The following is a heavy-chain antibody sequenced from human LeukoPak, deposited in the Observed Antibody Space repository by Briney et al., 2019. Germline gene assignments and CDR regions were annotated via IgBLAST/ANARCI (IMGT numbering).Heavy chain of an antibody. J-gene: IGHJ4*02. CDR3: AKIYSYGSRSFDY. Sequence: GGSLRLSCAASGFTFSSYEMNWARQAPGKGLEWVSYISSSGSTIYYADSVKGRFTISRDNAKNSLYLQMNSLRAEDAAVYYCAKIYSYGSRSFDYWGQGTLVTVSS. V-gene: IGHV3-48*03. CDR1: GFTFSSYE. CDR2: ISSSGSTI. D-gene: IGHD5-18*01.